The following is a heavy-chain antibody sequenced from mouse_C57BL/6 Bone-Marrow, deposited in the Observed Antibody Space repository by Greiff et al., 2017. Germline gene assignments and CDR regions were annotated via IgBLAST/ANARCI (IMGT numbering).Heavy chain of an antibody. CDR2: IHPNSGST. Sequence: QVQLQQPGAELVKPGASVTLSCKASGYTFTSYWMHWVKQRPGQGLEWIGKIHPNSGSTNYNEKFKSKATLTVDKSSSTAYMQLSSLTSEDSAVYYCASGGDYWGRGTSITVSS. J-gene: IGHJ4*01. CDR3: ASGGDY. CDR1: GYTFTSYW. V-gene: IGHV1-64*01.